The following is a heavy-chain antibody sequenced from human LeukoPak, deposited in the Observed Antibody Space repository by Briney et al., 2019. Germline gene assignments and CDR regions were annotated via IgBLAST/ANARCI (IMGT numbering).Heavy chain of an antibody. CDR2: INPNSGDT. J-gene: IGHJ2*01. CDR1: GHTFTAYY. D-gene: IGHD4-17*01. Sequence: AASVKVSCKASGHTFTAYYMHWVRQAPGQGLEWMGWINPNSGDTDYAQKFQGRVTVTRDTSISTAYMELSGLTSDDTALYYCARVTTVTRPTHWYFDLWGRDTLVT. CDR3: ARVTTVTRPTHWYFDL. V-gene: IGHV1-2*02.